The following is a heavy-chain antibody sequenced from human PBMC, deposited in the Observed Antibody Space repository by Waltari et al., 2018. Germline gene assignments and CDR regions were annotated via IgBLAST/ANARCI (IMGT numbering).Heavy chain of an antibody. Sequence: QVQLQQWGAGLLKPSETLSLTCAVYGGSLSGYYWSWIRQPPGKGLEWIGEINHSGSTNYNPSLKSRVTISVDTSKNQFSLKLSSVTAADTAVYYCARGQGVFIDYWGQGTLVTVSS. CDR2: INHSGST. V-gene: IGHV4-34*01. D-gene: IGHD3-3*01. CDR1: GGSLSGYY. J-gene: IGHJ4*02. CDR3: ARGQGVFIDY.